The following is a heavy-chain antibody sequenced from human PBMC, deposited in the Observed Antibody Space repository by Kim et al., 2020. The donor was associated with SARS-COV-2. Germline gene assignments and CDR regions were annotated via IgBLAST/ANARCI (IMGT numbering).Heavy chain of an antibody. V-gene: IGHV3-74*01. D-gene: IGHD3-10*01. J-gene: IGHJ4*02. CDR3: ARDPASGF. CDR2: DGGTT. Sequence: DGGTTDYADSVKGRVTISRDNAKNTLYLQMNSLRAEDSAVYYCARDPASGFWGQGTLVTVSS.